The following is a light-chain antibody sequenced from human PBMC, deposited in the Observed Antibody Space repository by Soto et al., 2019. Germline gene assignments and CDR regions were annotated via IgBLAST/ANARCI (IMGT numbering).Light chain of an antibody. Sequence: EIVLTQSPGTLSLSPGERATLSCRASQSINNRYLAWYQQKPGQAPRLLIYAAPSTATGIPDRFSGSGSGTGFTLTISRLEPEDFAVYYCQQFGSSPGFTFGPGTKVDIK. CDR3: QQFGSSPGFT. CDR1: QSINNRY. V-gene: IGKV3-20*01. J-gene: IGKJ3*01. CDR2: AAP.